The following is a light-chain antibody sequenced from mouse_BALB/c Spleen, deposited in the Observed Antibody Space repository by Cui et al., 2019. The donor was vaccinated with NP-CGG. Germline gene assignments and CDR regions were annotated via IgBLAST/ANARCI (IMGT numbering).Light chain of an antibody. V-gene: IGLV1*01. J-gene: IGLJ1*01. CDR2: GTN. Sequence: QAVVTQESALTTSPGETVTLTCRSSTGAVTTSNYANWVQEKPDHLFTGLIGGTNNRAPGVPARFSGYLIGDKAALTITGAQTEDEAIYFCALWYSNHWVFGGGTKTDCP. CDR3: ALWYSNHWV. CDR1: TGAVTTSNY.